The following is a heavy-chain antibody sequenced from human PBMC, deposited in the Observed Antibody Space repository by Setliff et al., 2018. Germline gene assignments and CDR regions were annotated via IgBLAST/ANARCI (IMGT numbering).Heavy chain of an antibody. D-gene: IGHD3-22*01. V-gene: IGHV1-2*02. CDR2: INPRTGVT. CDR3: ARYRNYFDSSGQTQYYFDY. Sequence: ASVKVSCKASADTFTGYYVHWVRQAPGQGLEWMGWINPRTGVTNYAQKFQGRVTMTRDTSISTAYMELSRLRSDDTAVYYCARYRNYFDSSGQTQYYFDYWGQGTLVTVSS. CDR1: ADTFTGYY. J-gene: IGHJ4*02.